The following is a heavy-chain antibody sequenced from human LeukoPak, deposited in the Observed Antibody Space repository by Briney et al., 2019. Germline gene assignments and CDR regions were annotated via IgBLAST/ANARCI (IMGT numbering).Heavy chain of an antibody. CDR1: GYTFTTYG. CDR2: ISTYNGNT. CDR3: ARDSRLYSSSTSFDY. V-gene: IGHV1-18*01. D-gene: IGHD6-6*01. Sequence: ASVKVSCKSSGYTFTTYGITWVRQAPGQGLEWMGWISTYNGNTNYAQKLQGRVTMTTDTSTSTAYMELRSLRSDDTAMYYCARDSRLYSSSTSFDYWGQGTLVTVSS. J-gene: IGHJ4*02.